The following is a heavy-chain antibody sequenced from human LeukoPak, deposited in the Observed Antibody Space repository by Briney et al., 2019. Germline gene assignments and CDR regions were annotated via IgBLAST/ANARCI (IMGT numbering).Heavy chain of an antibody. D-gene: IGHD5/OR15-5a*01. V-gene: IGHV4-59*01. CDR1: GFTFSDYY. J-gene: IGHJ6*02. CDR2: IYYSGST. CDR3: ARDPGSLGPHYYYYGMDV. Sequence: LRLSCAASGFTFSDYYMSWIRQAPGKGLEWIGYIYYSGSTNYNPSLKSRVTISVDTSKNQFSLKLSSVTAADTAVYYCARDPGSLGPHYYYYGMDVWGQGTTVTVSS.